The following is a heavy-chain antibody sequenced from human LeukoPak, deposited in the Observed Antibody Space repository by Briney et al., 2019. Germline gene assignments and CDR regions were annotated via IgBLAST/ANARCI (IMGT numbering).Heavy chain of an antibody. CDR2: INHSGST. CDR1: GVSFSGFY. Sequence: PSETLSLTCAVYGVSFSGFYWSWLRQPPGKGLEWIGEINHSGSTNYNPSLKSRVTISVDTSKNQFSLKLSSVTAADTAVYYCASAATIFGVIDYWGQGTLVTVSS. J-gene: IGHJ4*02. D-gene: IGHD3-3*01. CDR3: ASAATIFGVIDY. V-gene: IGHV4-34*01.